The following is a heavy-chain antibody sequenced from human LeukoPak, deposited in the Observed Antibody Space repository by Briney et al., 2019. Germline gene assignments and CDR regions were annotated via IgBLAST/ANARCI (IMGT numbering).Heavy chain of an antibody. Sequence: SGGSLRLSCAASGFTFSSYWMSWVRQAPGKGLEGGANIKQDGSERYYVDSVKGRFTISRDNAKNSLYLQMNSLRAVDTAVYYCARGPSGGNGFSYWGLGTLVTVSS. CDR1: GFTFSSYW. CDR2: IKQDGSER. J-gene: IGHJ4*02. CDR3: ARGPSGGNGFSY. V-gene: IGHV3-7*04. D-gene: IGHD2-15*01.